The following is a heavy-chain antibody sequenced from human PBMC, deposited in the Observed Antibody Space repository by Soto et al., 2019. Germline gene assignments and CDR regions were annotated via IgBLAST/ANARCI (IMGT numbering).Heavy chain of an antibody. CDR1: GFNFDNV. J-gene: IGHJ4*02. Sequence: GGSLRLSCAASGFNFDNVMTWVRQAPGKGLDWVSTISGSGSRRYYADSVKGRFTVSRDNSKNTLYLQMNSLRVDDTAVYYCARDDSSYGVPIDYWGQGTLVPVSS. CDR2: ISGSGSRR. CDR3: ARDDSSYGVPIDY. D-gene: IGHD5-18*01. V-gene: IGHV3-23*01.